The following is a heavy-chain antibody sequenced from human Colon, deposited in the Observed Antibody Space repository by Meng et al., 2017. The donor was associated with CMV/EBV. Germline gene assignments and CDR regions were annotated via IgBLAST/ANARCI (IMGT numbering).Heavy chain of an antibody. CDR2: INSNSGGT. Sequence: CKASGYTFTGHHMHWVRQVPGQGLEWMGWINSNSGGTKYSQKFQGRVTMTRDTSISTAYMELTSLRSDDTAVYYCARDLVVVIPDDLWGQGTLVTVSS. V-gene: IGHV1-2*02. CDR1: GYTFTGHH. CDR3: ARDLVVVIPDDL. D-gene: IGHD2-2*01. J-gene: IGHJ5*02.